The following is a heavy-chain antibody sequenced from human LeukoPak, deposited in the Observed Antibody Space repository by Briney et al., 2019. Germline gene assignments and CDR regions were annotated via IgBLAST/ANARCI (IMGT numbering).Heavy chain of an antibody. D-gene: IGHD3-10*01. V-gene: IGHV4-59*01. J-gene: IGHJ6*03. CDR1: GGSISSYY. CDR3: ARGREYGSGITRGVYYYMDV. CDR2: IYYSGST. Sequence: SETLSLTCTVSGGSISSYYWSWIRQPPGKGLEWIGYIYYSGSTNYNPSLKSRVTISVDTSKNQFSLKLSSVTAADTAVYYCARGREYGSGITRGVYYYMDVWGKGTTVTVSS.